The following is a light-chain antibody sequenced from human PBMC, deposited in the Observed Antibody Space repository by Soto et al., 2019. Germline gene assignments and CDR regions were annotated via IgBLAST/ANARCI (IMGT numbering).Light chain of an antibody. V-gene: IGLV2-8*01. CDR3: KSYAGSNNFYV. J-gene: IGLJ6*01. Sequence: QSVLTQPPSASGSPGQSVTISCTGTSSDVGGYNYVSWYQQHPGKAPKLMIYEISKRPSGVPDRFSGSKAGNTASLTVSGLQAEDEADYCGKSYAGSNNFYVFGTGTKLTVL. CDR1: SSDVGGYNY. CDR2: EIS.